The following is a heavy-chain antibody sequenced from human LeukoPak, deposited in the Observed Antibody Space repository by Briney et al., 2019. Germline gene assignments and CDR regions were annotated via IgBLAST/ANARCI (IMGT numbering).Heavy chain of an antibody. J-gene: IGHJ4*02. CDR3: AGRQDTATVPIFDY. Sequence: EASVKVSCKASGYTFTGYHIHWVRQAPGQGLEWMGMINPNSGGTTYAQKFQGRVTMTGDTSISTAYIELSRLSSDDTAVYYCAGRQDTATVPIFDYWGQGTLVTVSS. CDR2: INPNSGGT. V-gene: IGHV1-2*02. CDR1: GYTFTGYH. D-gene: IGHD5-18*01.